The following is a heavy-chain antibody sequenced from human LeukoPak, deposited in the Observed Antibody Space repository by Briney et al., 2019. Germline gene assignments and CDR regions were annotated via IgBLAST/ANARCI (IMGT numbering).Heavy chain of an antibody. CDR3: AKDGQYSSGWYEADHFDY. CDR2: IRHDGNNK. J-gene: IGHJ4*02. V-gene: IGHV3-30*02. CDR1: GFTFSSYG. Sequence: GGSLRLSCAASGFTFSSYGIHWVRQAPGKGLEWVAFIRHDGNNKYYADSVKGRFTISRDNSKNTLYLQMNSLRAEDTAVYYCAKDGQYSSGWYEADHFDYWGQGTLVTVSS. D-gene: IGHD6-19*01.